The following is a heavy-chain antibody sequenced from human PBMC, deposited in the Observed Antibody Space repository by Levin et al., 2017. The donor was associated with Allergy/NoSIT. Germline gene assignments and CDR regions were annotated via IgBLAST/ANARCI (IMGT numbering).Heavy chain of an antibody. CDR1: GFDFSSYG. V-gene: IGHV3-30*18. Sequence: PGGSLRLSCEASGFDFSSYGMHWVRQAPGKGLEWVAVISYHESHKFYADSVKGRFTISRDNSKSTLWLQLHSLRVDDSALYYCAKDRGSGSFWGGDPLDMWGQGTMVTVSS. J-gene: IGHJ3*02. CDR3: AKDRGSGSFWGGDPLDM. D-gene: IGHD3-10*01. CDR2: ISYHESHK.